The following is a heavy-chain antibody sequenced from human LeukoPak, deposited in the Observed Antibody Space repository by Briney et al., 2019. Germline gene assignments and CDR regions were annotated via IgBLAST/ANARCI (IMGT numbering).Heavy chain of an antibody. J-gene: IGHJ6*04. CDR3: ARVPSPTGRVYGMDV. V-gene: IGHV4-34*01. CDR1: GGSFSGYY. D-gene: IGHD1-1*01. CDR2: INHSGST. Sequence: SETLSLTCAAYGGSFSGYYWSWIRQPPGKGLEWIGEINHSGSTNYNPSLKSRVTISVDTSKNQFSLKLSSVTAADTAVYYCARVPSPTGRVYGMDVWGEGTTVTVSS.